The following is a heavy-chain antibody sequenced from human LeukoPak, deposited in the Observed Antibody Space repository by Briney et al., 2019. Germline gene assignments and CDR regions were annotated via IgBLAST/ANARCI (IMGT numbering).Heavy chain of an antibody. D-gene: IGHD7-27*01. Sequence: GRSLRLSCAASGFTFSSYAMNWVRQAPGKGLEWVSHIYSASSTIGYADSVKGRFTISRDNARNSLYLQMSSLRVEDTAVDYCVRDLNWAFDYWGQGTLVTVSS. CDR1: GFTFSSYA. V-gene: IGHV3-48*04. J-gene: IGHJ4*02. CDR2: IYSASSTI. CDR3: VRDLNWAFDY.